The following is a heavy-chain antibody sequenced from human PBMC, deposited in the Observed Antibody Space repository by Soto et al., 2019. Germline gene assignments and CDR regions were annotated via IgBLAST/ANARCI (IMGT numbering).Heavy chain of an antibody. CDR2: IYHSGST. CDR1: GGSISSGGYS. V-gene: IGHV4-30-2*01. J-gene: IGHJ4*01. CDR3: ASQTNPNLFDY. Sequence: QLQLQESGSGLVKPSQTLSLTCAVSGGSISSGGYSWSWIRQPPGKGLAWIGYIYHSGSTYYNPSLKSRVTLSVDRSKNQFSLKLSYVTASDTAVYYCASQTNPNLFDYWGHGTLVTVSS.